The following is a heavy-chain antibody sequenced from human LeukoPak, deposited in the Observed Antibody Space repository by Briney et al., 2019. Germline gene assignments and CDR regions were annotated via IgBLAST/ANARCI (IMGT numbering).Heavy chain of an antibody. J-gene: IGHJ4*02. CDR3: ARAGKNEDDFWSGYYDY. CDR2: INPSGGSK. Sequence: ASVKVSCKSSGYTFTSYYMHWVRQPPGQGLEWMGIINPSGGSKSYAQKFQGRVTMTRDTSTSTVYMELSSLRSEDTAVYYCARAGKNEDDFWSGYYDYWGQGPLVTVSS. CDR1: GYTFTSYY. D-gene: IGHD3-3*01. V-gene: IGHV1-46*03.